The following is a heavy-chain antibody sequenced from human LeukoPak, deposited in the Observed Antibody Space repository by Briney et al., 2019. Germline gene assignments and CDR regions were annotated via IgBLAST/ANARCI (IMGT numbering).Heavy chain of an antibody. CDR3: ARGLHTYYYDSSGYRDYFDS. CDR1: GGSISSTDYY. Sequence: SETLSLTCNVSGGSISSTDYYWGRIRQPPGKGLEWLGSVYYSGSTFDNPSLKGRVTLSIDTSRSQFSLKLSSVTAADTALYYCARGLHTYYYDSSGYRDYFDSWGQGTLVTVSS. J-gene: IGHJ4*02. D-gene: IGHD3-22*01. V-gene: IGHV4-39*07. CDR2: VYYSGST.